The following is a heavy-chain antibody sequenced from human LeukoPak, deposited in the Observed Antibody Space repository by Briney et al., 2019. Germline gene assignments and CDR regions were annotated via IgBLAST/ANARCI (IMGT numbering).Heavy chain of an antibody. CDR1: GDTFTSYG. CDR3: ASDGAITLFGVVTSMAV. Sequence: GASVKVSCKASGDTFTSYGISWVRQAPGQGLEWRGWISAYNGNTNYAQKLQGRVTMTTDTSTSTASMKLRSLTSDDTAVYYCASDGAITLFGVVTSMAVWGQGTTVTVPS. CDR2: ISAYNGNT. J-gene: IGHJ6*02. V-gene: IGHV1-18*01. D-gene: IGHD3-3*01.